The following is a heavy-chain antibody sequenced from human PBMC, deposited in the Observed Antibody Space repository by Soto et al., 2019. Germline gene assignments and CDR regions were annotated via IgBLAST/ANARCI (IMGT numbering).Heavy chain of an antibody. D-gene: IGHD3-3*01. V-gene: IGHV1-69*12. CDR2: IIPIFGTA. CDR3: ARVRVRFLEWLGSEG. CDR1: GGTFSSYA. J-gene: IGHJ4*02. Sequence: QVQLVQSGAEVKKPGSSVKVSCKASGGTFSSYAISWVRQAPGQGLEWMGGIIPIFGTANYAQKFQGRVTIAADASTSPAYLELSRLRSEDTAVYYCARVRVRFLEWLGSEGWGQATLVTVSS.